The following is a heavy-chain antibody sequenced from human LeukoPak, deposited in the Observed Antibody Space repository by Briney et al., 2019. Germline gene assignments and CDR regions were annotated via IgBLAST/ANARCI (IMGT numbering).Heavy chain of an antibody. D-gene: IGHD3-10*01. CDR2: INHSGST. V-gene: IGHV4-34*01. Sequence: SETLSLTCAVYGGSFSGYYWSWIRQPPGKGLEWIGEINHSGSTNYNPSLKSRVTISVDTSKNQFSLKLSSVTAADTAVYYCARGGRSPPWFGANMDAWGKGTTVTISS. CDR3: ARGGRSPPWFGANMDA. J-gene: IGHJ6*03. CDR1: GGSFSGYY.